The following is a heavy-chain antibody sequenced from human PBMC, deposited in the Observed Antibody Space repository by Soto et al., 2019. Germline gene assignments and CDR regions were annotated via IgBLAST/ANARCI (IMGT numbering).Heavy chain of an antibody. D-gene: IGHD2-2*01. CDR2: VGRGDST. J-gene: IGHJ3*02. CDR1: GFSFSTYA. CDR3: AKGILVEVPGTRACDI. Sequence: EVQLLESGGGLVQSGGSLRLSCAASGFSFSTYAMSWVRQAPGKGLEWVSTVGRGDSTFYADSVRGRFTISRDNSNHALFLQMNSLRADDTVLYYCAKGILVEVPGTRACDIWGQGTMVSVSS. V-gene: IGHV3-23*01.